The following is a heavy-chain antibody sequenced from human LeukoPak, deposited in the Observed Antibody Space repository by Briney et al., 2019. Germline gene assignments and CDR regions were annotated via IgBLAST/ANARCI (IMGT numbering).Heavy chain of an antibody. CDR3: ARASMVRGDVLQYYFDY. CDR2: IRYDGSNK. Sequence: PGGPLRLSCAASGFPFSSYGKHWVRQAPGKGLERVAVIRYDGSNKYYADSVKGRFTISRDNSNNALYLQMNSLRAEDTAVYYCARASMVRGDVLQYYFDYWGQGTLVTVSS. D-gene: IGHD3-10*01. CDR1: GFPFSSYG. V-gene: IGHV3-33*01. J-gene: IGHJ4*02.